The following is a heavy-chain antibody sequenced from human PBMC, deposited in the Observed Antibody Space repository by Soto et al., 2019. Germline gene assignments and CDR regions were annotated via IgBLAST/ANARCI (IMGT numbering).Heavy chain of an antibody. CDR1: GYTFTSYD. V-gene: IGHV1-8*01. J-gene: IGHJ5*02. CDR3: ARGLMTTVTVALVDP. D-gene: IGHD4-17*01. Sequence: QVQLVQSGAEVKKPGASVKVSCKASGYTFTSYDINWVRQATGQGLEWMGWMNPNSGNTGYAQKFQGRVTMTRNTSRSTAYMYLNSLRSEDTAVYCCARGLMTTVTVALVDPWGQGTLVTVSS. CDR2: MNPNSGNT.